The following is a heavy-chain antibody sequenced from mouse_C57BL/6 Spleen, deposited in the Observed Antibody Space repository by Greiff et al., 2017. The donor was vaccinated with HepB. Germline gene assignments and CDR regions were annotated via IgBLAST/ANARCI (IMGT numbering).Heavy chain of an antibody. V-gene: IGHV3-2*02. D-gene: IGHD1-2*01. CDR3: ASTARRKY. Sequence: EVQLQQSGPGLVKPSQSLSLTCTVTGYSITSGYGWNWIRQFPGNKLEWMGYISYSGSTNYNTSLQSRISITRDTSKNQFFLQLNSVTTEDTATFYCASTARRKYWGGGTALTVSS. CDR2: ISYSGST. J-gene: IGHJ2*01. CDR1: GYSITSGYG.